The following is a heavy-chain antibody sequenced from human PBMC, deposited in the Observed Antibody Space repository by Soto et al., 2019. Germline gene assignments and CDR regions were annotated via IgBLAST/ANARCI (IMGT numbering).Heavy chain of an antibody. CDR3: ATVIYCSGGSCSSKAGAFDI. D-gene: IGHD2-15*01. CDR2: FDPEDGET. V-gene: IGHV1-24*01. Sequence: ASVKVSCKVSGYTLTELSMHWVRQAPGKGLEWMGGFDPEDGETIYAQKFQGRVTMTEDTSTDTAYMELSSLRSEDTAVYYCATVIYCSGGSCSSKAGAFDIWGQGTMVTLSS. CDR1: GYTLTELS. J-gene: IGHJ3*02.